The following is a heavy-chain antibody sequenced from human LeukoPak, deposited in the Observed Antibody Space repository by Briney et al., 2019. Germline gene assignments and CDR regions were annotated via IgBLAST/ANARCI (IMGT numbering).Heavy chain of an antibody. J-gene: IGHJ4*02. V-gene: IGHV3-7*01. CDR2: IKQDGSEK. CDR3: ARESPYCGGDCNLDY. D-gene: IGHD2-21*02. CDR1: GFTFSSYW. Sequence: GGSLRLSCAASGFTFSSYWMSWVRQAPGKGLEWVANIKQDGSEKYYVDSVKGRFTISRDNAKNSLYLQMNSLRAEDTAVYYCARESPYCGGDCNLDYWGQGTLVTVSS.